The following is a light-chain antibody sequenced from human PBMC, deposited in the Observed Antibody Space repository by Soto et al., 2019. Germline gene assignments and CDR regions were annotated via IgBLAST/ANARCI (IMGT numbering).Light chain of an antibody. V-gene: IGLV2-11*01. Sequence: QSALTQPRSVSGSPGQSVTISCTGTSSDVGGYNYVSWYQQHPGKAPKFMIYDVSKRPSGVPDRFSGSKSGNTASLTISGLQAEDEADDYCCSYAGTYTLIFGGGTKVTVL. CDR2: DVS. CDR3: CSYAGTYTLI. J-gene: IGLJ2*01. CDR1: SSDVGGYNY.